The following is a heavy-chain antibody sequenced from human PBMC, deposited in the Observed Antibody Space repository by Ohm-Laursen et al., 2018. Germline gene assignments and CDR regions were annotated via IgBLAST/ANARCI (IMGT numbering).Heavy chain of an antibody. Sequence: PTQTLTLTCTFSGFSLSTSGVGVGWIRQPPGKALEWLALIYWDDDKRYSPSLKSRLTITKDTSKNQVVLTMTNMDPVDTATYYCAAPQIDSSGYYYVYWGQGTLVTVSS. D-gene: IGHD3-22*01. CDR3: AAPQIDSSGYYYVY. J-gene: IGHJ4*02. CDR2: IYWDDDK. V-gene: IGHV2-5*02. CDR1: GFSLSTSGVG.